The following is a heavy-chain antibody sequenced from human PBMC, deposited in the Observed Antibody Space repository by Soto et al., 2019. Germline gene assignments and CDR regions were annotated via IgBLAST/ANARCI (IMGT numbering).Heavy chain of an antibody. Sequence: ASVKVSCKASGYTFTSYGISWVRQAPGQGLEWMGWISAYNGNTNYAQKLQGRVTMTTDTSTSTAYMELRSLRSDDTAVYYCARDGTYDSSGLDWFDPWGQGTLVTVS. CDR2: ISAYNGNT. D-gene: IGHD3-22*01. V-gene: IGHV1-18*01. J-gene: IGHJ5*02. CDR3: ARDGTYDSSGLDWFDP. CDR1: GYTFTSYG.